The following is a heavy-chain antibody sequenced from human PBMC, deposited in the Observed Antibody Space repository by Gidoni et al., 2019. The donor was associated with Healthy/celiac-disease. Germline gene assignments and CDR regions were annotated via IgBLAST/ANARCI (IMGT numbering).Heavy chain of an antibody. CDR3: ARDRVGVTSFDYYYGMDV. V-gene: IGHV3-74*01. CDR2: INSDGLST. D-gene: IGHD1-26*01. CDR1: GFTFRSYW. Sequence: EVQLVESGGGLVQPGGSLSLSSAASGFTFRSYWMHWVRQAPGTVRVWVSRINSDGLSTSYADSVKGRFTISRDNAKNTLYLQMNSLRAEDTAVYYCARDRVGVTSFDYYYGMDVWGQGTTVTVSS. J-gene: IGHJ6*02.